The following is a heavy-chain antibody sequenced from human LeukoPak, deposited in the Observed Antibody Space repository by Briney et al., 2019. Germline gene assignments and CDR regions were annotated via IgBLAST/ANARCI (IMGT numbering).Heavy chain of an antibody. D-gene: IGHD1-26*01. J-gene: IGHJ5*02. CDR1: GGSINSSHW. V-gene: IGHV4-4*02. Sequence: SETLSLTCTVSGGSINSSHWWSWVRQPPGKGLEWIGEIDLSGSTNYNPSLKSRVTISVDTSKNQFSLKLSSVTAADTAVYYCARAPYSGSYSWFDPWGQGTLVTVSS. CDR3: ARAPYSGSYSWFDP. CDR2: IDLSGST.